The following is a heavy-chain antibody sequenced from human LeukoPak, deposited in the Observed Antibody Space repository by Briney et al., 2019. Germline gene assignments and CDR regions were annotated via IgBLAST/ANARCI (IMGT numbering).Heavy chain of an antibody. CDR3: ARDQWELYD. D-gene: IGHD1-26*01. J-gene: IGHJ4*02. CDR2: IKQDGSET. CDR1: GFTFSNYW. V-gene: IGHV3-7*01. Sequence: GGSLRLSCVASGFTFSNYWMNWVRQAPGKGLEWVANIKQDGSETYYVDSVKGRSTISRDNAKNSLYLQMNSLRAEDTAVYYCARDQWELYDWGQGTLVTVSS.